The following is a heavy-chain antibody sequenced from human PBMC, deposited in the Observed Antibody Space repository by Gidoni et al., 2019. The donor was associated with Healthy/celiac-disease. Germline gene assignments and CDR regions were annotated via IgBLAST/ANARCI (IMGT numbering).Heavy chain of an antibody. J-gene: IGHJ4*02. CDR1: GFAFRRYA. D-gene: IGHD6-6*01. CDR2: ISGSGGST. Sequence: ELQLLASGGGLVQPGGSLRLSCAASGFAFRRYAMRWVRQAPGKGLEWVSAISGSGGSTYYADSVKGRFTISRDNSKNTLYLQMNSLRAEDTAVYYCAKEVYSSSSSYCFDYWGQGTLVTVSS. CDR3: AKEVYSSSSSYCFDY. V-gene: IGHV3-23*01.